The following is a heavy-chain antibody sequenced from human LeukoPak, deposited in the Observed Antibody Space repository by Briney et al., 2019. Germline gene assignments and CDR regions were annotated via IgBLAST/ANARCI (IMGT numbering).Heavy chain of an antibody. CDR3: ARSEAGTVIRYYYFDY. Sequence: SETLSLTCAVYGGSFSGYYWSCIRQPPGKGLEWIGEINHSGSTNYNPSLKSRVAISVDTCKHHFSLKLSSVTAADTAVYYCARSEAGTVIRYYYFDYWGQGTLVTVSS. V-gene: IGHV4-34*01. CDR1: GGSFSGYY. D-gene: IGHD3-9*01. CDR2: INHSGST. J-gene: IGHJ4*02.